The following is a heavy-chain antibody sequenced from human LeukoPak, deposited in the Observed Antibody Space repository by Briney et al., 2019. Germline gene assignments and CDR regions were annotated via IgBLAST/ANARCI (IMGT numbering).Heavy chain of an antibody. CDR1: GGSISSYY. D-gene: IGHD5-24*01. V-gene: IGHV4-59*01. J-gene: IGHJ3*02. Sequence: ASETLSLTCTVSGGSISSYYWSWIRQPPGKGLEWIGYVHYSGSTNYNPALKSRVTISVDTSKNQFSLKLSSVTAADTAVYYCARTREEMAPFDAFDIWGQGTMVTVSS. CDR3: ARTREEMAPFDAFDI. CDR2: VHYSGST.